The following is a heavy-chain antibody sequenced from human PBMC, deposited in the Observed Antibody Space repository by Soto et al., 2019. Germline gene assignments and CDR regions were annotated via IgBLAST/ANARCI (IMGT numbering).Heavy chain of an antibody. Sequence: QAQLVESGGGVVQPGRSLRLSCAAAGFAFSSYGMHWVRQPRGTGLEWVAVISYDGRRQHYAEAVKGRFTMSRENSKNMVLLQMSTLRAEDTAVYYCVSDRGYGHASVPYSWGQGTLFSVSS. V-gene: IGHV3-30*03. J-gene: IGHJ4*02. CDR1: GFAFSSYG. CDR3: VSDRGYGHASVPYS. CDR2: ISYDGRRQ. D-gene: IGHD5-18*01.